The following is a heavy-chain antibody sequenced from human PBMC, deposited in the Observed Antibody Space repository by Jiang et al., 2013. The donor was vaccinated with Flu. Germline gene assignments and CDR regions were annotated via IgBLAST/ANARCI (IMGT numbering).Heavy chain of an antibody. D-gene: IGHD2-2*01. CDR2: IYYSGST. CDR1: GGSISSYY. Sequence: PGLVKPSETLSLTCTVSGGSISSYYWSWIRQPPGKGLEWIGYIYYSGSTNYNPSLKSRVTISVDTSKNQFSLKLSSVTAADTAVYYCARQQDIVVVPAPPGYFDLWGRGTLVTVSS. CDR3: ARQQDIVVVPAPPGYFDL. J-gene: IGHJ2*01. V-gene: IGHV4-59*08.